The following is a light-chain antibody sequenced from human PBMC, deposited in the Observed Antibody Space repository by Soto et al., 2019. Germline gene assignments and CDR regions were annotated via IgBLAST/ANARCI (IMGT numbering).Light chain of an antibody. CDR1: SSNIGNNY. CDR3: GTWDSSLSALYV. Sequence: QSVLTQPPSVSAAPGQKATISCSGSSSNIGNNYVSWYQQLPGTAPKLLIYDNNKRPSGIPDRFSGSKSGTSATLGITGLQTGDEADYYCGTWDSSLSALYVLGTGTKVTVL. V-gene: IGLV1-51*01. J-gene: IGLJ1*01. CDR2: DNN.